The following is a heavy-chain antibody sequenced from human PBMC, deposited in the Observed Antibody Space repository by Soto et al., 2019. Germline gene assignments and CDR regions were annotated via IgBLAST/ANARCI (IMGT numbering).Heavy chain of an antibody. CDR3: ARAMYSSKTEFEY. CDR2: ISSSAGTI. Sequence: PVGSLRLSCAASGLTFSDYYMTWIRQAPGKGLEWVSYISSSAGTISYADSVKGRFTISRDNAKNSLYLQMNSLRAEDTAIYYCARAMYSSKTEFEYWGQGTLVTVSS. D-gene: IGHD6-13*01. J-gene: IGHJ4*02. V-gene: IGHV3-11*01. CDR1: GLTFSDYY.